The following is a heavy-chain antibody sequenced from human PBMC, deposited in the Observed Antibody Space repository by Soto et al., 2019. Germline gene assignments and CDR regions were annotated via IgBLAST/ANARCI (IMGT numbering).Heavy chain of an antibody. CDR3: ARDRYTIAAAGYYFYGMDV. Sequence: SGKVCCKASGGTFSSYAISWVRQAPGQGLEWMGGIIPIFGTANYAQKFQGRVTITADESTSTAYMARSSLRSEDTAVYYCARDRYTIAAAGYYFYGMDVWGHGTTVTVSS. D-gene: IGHD6-13*01. J-gene: IGHJ6*02. V-gene: IGHV1-69*13. CDR1: GGTFSSYA. CDR2: IIPIFGTA.